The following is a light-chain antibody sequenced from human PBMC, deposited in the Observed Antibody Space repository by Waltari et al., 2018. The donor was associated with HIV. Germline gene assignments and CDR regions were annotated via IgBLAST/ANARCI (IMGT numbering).Light chain of an antibody. J-gene: IGKJ3*01. V-gene: IGKV1-39*01. CDR1: QSISTY. Sequence: DIQMTQSPSFLSASVGDSVTISCRASQSISTYLNWYQLKPGKVPKLLISAASTLQSGVPSRFSGSGSGTDFTLTLSSLQPEDFATYYCLQSYTSPLTFGPGTKVEIK. CDR2: AAS. CDR3: LQSYTSPLT.